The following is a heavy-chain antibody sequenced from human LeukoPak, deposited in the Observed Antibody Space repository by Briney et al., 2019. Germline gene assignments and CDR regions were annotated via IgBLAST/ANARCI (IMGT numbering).Heavy chain of an antibody. CDR2: INHSGST. Sequence: SETLSLTCAVYGGSFSGYYWSWIRQPPGKGLEWIGEINHSGSTNYNPSLKSLVTISVDTSKNQFSLKLSSVTAADTAVYYCARGRFLSSGYYHRYYFDYWGQGTPVTVSS. D-gene: IGHD3-22*01. J-gene: IGHJ4*02. V-gene: IGHV4-34*01. CDR3: ARGRFLSSGYYHRYYFDY. CDR1: GGSFSGYY.